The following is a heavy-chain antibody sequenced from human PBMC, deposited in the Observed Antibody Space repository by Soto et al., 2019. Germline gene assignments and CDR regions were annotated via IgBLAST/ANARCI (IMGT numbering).Heavy chain of an antibody. CDR1: GGSISGGRYY. D-gene: IGHD3-16*02. V-gene: IGHV4-31*03. Sequence: QVQLQESGPGLVKASQTLSLTCTVSGGSISGGRYYWSWIRQHPGKGLEWIGNIHYSGTTHYNPSLKSRFTISIDTSKNNFSLKLRSVTAADTAVYFCARGGGVIAPVDFWGQVTLVTVSS. J-gene: IGHJ4*02. CDR2: IHYSGTT. CDR3: ARGGGVIAPVDF.